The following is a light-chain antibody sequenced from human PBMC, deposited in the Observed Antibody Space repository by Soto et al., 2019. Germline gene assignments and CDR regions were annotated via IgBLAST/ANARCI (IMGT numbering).Light chain of an antibody. Sequence: DIQMTKSPSTLSASVGDRVTITCRASQSISNWLAWYQQKPGKAPKLLIYDASSLESGVPSRFSGSGSGTEFTLTISSPQPDDFATYYCQQYYSYPSFGGGTKVEIK. CDR1: QSISNW. J-gene: IGKJ4*01. CDR2: DAS. V-gene: IGKV1-5*01. CDR3: QQYYSYPS.